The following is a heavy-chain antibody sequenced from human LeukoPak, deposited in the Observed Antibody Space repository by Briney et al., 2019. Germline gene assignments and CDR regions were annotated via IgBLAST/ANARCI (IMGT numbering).Heavy chain of an antibody. D-gene: IGHD3-10*01. CDR3: ARDPSTDYYGSGSYYNGVDY. CDR2: ISAYNGNT. Sequence: GASVKVSCKASGYTFTSYGISWVRQAPGQGLEGMRWISAYNGNTNYAQKLQGRVTMTTDTSTSTAYIELRSLRSDDTAVYYCARDPSTDYYGSGSYYNGVDYWGQGTLVTVSS. CDR1: GYTFTSYG. J-gene: IGHJ4*02. V-gene: IGHV1-18*01.